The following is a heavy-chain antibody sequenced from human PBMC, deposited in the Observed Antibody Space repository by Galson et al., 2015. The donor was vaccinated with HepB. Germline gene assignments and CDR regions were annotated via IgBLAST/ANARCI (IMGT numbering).Heavy chain of an antibody. V-gene: IGHV3-15*01. Sequence: SLRLSCAASGFTFNNVWMSWVRQAPGKGLEWVGHIKSKLDGETADYAAPAKGRFTISRDDSKNTLYLQMNSLKTEDTAVYYCTTEAMLGVPAAIPFPSYNWFDPWGQGTLVTVSS. CDR3: TTEAMLGVPAAIPFPSYNWFDP. CDR2: IKSKLDGETA. D-gene: IGHD2-2*01. J-gene: IGHJ5*02. CDR1: GFTFNNVW.